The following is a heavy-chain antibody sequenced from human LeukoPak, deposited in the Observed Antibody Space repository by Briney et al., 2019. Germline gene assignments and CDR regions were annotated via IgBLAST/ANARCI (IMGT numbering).Heavy chain of an antibody. CDR2: ISAYNGST. J-gene: IGHJ5*02. V-gene: IGHV1-18*01. CDR1: GYTFTSYG. Sequence: GASVKVSCKASGYTFTSYGISWVRQAPGQGLEWMGWISAYNGSTNCAQKLQGRVTMTTDTSTSTAYMELRSLRSDDTAVYYCARVVGATIGLLVNGGGSWFDPWGQGTLVTVSS. CDR3: ARVVGATIGLLVNGGGSWFDP. D-gene: IGHD1-26*01.